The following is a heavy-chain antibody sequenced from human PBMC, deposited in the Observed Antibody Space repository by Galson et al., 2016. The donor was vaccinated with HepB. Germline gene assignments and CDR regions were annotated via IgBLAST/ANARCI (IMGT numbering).Heavy chain of an antibody. V-gene: IGHV3-15*01. J-gene: IGHJ4*02. Sequence: SLRLSCAASGFSFTNAWMNWVRQAPGKGLEWVARIKSNSDGGTRDYAAPVRARFVISRDDSNNPLYLEMHGLTAEDTAVYYCVTGPFDYWGQGSLVVVS. CDR2: IKSNSDGGTR. CDR3: VTGPFDY. CDR1: GFSFTNAW.